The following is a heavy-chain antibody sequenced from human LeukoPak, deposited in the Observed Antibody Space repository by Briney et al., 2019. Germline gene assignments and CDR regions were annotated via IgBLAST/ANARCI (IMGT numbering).Heavy chain of an antibody. CDR3: ARDLLIISTGWFDP. CDR2: ISSSGSTI. J-gene: IGHJ5*02. D-gene: IGHD3-16*01. Sequence: GGSLRLSCAASGFTFSNYAMNWVRQAPGKGLEWVSYISSSGSTIYYADSVKGRFTISRDNAKNSLYLQMNSLRAEDTAVYYCARDLLIISTGWFDPWGQGTLVTVSS. V-gene: IGHV3-48*03. CDR1: GFTFSNYA.